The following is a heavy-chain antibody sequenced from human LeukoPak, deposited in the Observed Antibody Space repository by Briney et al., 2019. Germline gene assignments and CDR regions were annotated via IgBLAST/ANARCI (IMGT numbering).Heavy chain of an antibody. V-gene: IGHV4-59*12. CDR1: GGSLSSDY. CDR3: ARAHSSSCDY. D-gene: IGHD6-13*01. Sequence: PSETLSLTCTVSGGSLSSDYWSWIRQPPTKGLEWIGYVYYSGSTNYNPSLKSRVTISVDTSKNQFSLKLSSVTAADTAVYYCARAHSSSCDYWGQGTLVTVSS. J-gene: IGHJ4*02. CDR2: VYYSGST.